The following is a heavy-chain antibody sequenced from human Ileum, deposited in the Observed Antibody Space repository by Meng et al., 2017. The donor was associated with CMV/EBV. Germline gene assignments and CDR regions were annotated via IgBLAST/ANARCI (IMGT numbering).Heavy chain of an antibody. CDR3: AKSRDSGYDLIDY. CDR1: GFTFRSYA. V-gene: IGHV3-23*01. CDR2: ITASGATT. D-gene: IGHD5-12*01. J-gene: IGHJ4*02. Sequence: ASGFTFRSYAMNWVRQAPGKGLEWVSTITASGATTYYADSLKGRFTISRDNSMNTVYLQLNSLRAEDTAVYYCAKSRDSGYDLIDYWGQGTLVTVSS.